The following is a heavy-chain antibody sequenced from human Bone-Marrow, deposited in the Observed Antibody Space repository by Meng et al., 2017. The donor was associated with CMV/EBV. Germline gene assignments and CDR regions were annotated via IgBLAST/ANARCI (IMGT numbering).Heavy chain of an antibody. CDR2: ISAYNGNT. V-gene: IGHV1-18*04. CDR3: ARDAGYDFWSGYYQPANWFDP. J-gene: IGHJ5*02. CDR1: GYTFTGYY. Sequence: ASVKVSCKASGYTFTGYYMHWVRQAPGQGLEWMGWISAYNGNTNYAQKLQGRVTMTTDTSTSTAYMELRSLRSDDTAVYYCARDAGYDFWSGYYQPANWFDPWGQGTLVTVSS. D-gene: IGHD3-3*01.